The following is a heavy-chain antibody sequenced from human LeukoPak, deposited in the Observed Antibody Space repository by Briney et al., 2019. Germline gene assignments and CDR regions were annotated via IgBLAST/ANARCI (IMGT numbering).Heavy chain of an antibody. V-gene: IGHV4-34*01. D-gene: IGHD2-2*02. Sequence: PSETLSLTCAVYGGSFSGYYWSWIRQPPGKGLEWIGEINHSGSTNYNPSLKSRVTTSVDTSKNQFSLKLSSVTAADTAVYYCARRFPPGGQYQLLYSLWFDPWGQGTLVTVSS. CDR3: ARRFPPGGQYQLLYSLWFDP. CDR1: GGSFSGYY. CDR2: INHSGST. J-gene: IGHJ5*02.